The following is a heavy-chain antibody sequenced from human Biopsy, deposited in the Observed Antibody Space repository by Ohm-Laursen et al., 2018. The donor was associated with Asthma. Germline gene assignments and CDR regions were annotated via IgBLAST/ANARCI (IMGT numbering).Heavy chain of an antibody. CDR3: ARSRGAYCSGGTCHTSGFDF. CDR2: ISRSSTYI. V-gene: IGHV3-21*01. J-gene: IGHJ4*02. CDR1: GFTLSSYA. Sequence: GSLRLSCTASGFTLSSYAMNWVRQAPGKGLEWVSSISRSSTYIYYADSIKGRFTISRDNAKTSLYLQMNSLRAEDTAVYYCARSRGAYCSGGTCHTSGFDFWGQGTLVTVSS. D-gene: IGHD2-15*01.